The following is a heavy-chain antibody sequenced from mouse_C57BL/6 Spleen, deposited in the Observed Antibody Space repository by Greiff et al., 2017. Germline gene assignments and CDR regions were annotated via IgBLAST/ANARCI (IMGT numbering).Heavy chain of an antibody. CDR3: ASPDYYGSSYYWYIDV. D-gene: IGHD1-1*01. Sequence: VQLQQSGPELVKPGASVKISCKASGYTFTDYYINWVKQRPGQGLEWIGWIFPGSGSTYYNEKFKGKATLTVDKSSSTAYMLLSSLTSADSAVYFCASPDYYGSSYYWYIDVWGTGTTVTVSS. CDR2: IFPGSGST. J-gene: IGHJ1*03. CDR1: GYTFTDYY. V-gene: IGHV1-75*01.